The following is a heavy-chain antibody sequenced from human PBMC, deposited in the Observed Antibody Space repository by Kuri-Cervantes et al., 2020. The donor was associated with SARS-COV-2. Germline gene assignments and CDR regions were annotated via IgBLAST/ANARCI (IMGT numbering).Heavy chain of an antibody. V-gene: IGHV3-30*04. D-gene: IGHD2-21*01. CDR1: GFTFNTCA. CDR3: ARARVGVFDF. J-gene: IGHJ4*02. CDR2: ISSDGSNK. Sequence: GESLKMSCAASGFTFNTCAMHWVRQAPGKGLEWVAMISSDGSNKNYADSVKGRFTISRDNSKNTLYLQINSLRTEDTAVFYCARARVGVFDFWGQGALVTVSS.